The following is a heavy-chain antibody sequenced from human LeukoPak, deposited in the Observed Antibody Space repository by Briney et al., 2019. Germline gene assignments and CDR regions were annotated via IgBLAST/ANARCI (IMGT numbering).Heavy chain of an antibody. CDR2: ISGSSSYI. V-gene: IGHV3-21*01. Sequence: GGSLRLSCAASGFTFSSYSINWVRQAPGKGLEWVSSISGSSSYIYYADSVKGRFTISRDNAKNSLYLQMNSLRAEDTAVHYCARLEGYCSGGSCYYYYGMDVWGKGTTVTVSS. CDR3: ARLEGYCSGGSCYYYYGMDV. CDR1: GFTFSSYS. J-gene: IGHJ6*04. D-gene: IGHD2-15*01.